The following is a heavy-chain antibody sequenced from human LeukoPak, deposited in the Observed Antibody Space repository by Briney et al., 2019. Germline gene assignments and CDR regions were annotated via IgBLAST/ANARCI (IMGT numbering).Heavy chain of an antibody. CDR1: GGFISSSTYY. CDR3: ARLYYYYGLDV. V-gene: IGHV4-39*01. J-gene: IGHJ6*02. Sequence: PSETLSLTCTVSGGFISSSTYYWGWIRQPPGKGLELIGSKYYSGNSYYNPSLKSRVSISVDTSKNQFSLKLSSVTAADTAVYYCARLYYYYGLDVWGQGTTVTVSS. CDR2: KYYSGNS.